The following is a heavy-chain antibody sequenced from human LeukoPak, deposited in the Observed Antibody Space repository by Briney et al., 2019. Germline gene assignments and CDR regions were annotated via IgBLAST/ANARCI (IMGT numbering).Heavy chain of an antibody. D-gene: IGHD2-8*01. Sequence: GGSLRHSCAASGFTFSSYGMHWVRQAPGKGLEWVAVISYDGSNKYYADSVKGRFTISRDNSKNTLYLQMSSLRAEDTALYYCAREWGYCANGVCFESHFDYWGQGTLVTVSS. CDR3: AREWGYCANGVCFESHFDY. V-gene: IGHV3-30*03. CDR2: ISYDGSNK. CDR1: GFTFSSYG. J-gene: IGHJ4*02.